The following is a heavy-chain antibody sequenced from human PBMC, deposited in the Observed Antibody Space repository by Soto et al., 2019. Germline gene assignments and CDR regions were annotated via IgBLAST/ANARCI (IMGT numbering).Heavy chain of an antibody. D-gene: IGHD3-9*01. CDR2: IYYSGST. J-gene: IGHJ6*02. V-gene: IGHV4-59*01. CDR3: ARDEAHPIREYYYYYYGMDV. Sequence: SETLSLTCTVSGGSISSYYWSWIRQPPGKGLEWIGYIYYSGSTNYNPSLKSRVTISVDTSKNQFSLKLSSVTAADTAVYYCARDEAHPIREYYYYYYGMDVWGQGTTVTVSS. CDR1: GGSISSYY.